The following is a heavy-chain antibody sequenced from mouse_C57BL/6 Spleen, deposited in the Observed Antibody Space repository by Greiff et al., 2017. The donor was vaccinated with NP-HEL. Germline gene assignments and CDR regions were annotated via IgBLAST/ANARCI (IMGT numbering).Heavy chain of an antibody. CDR1: GYTFTSYW. D-gene: IGHD1-1*01. CDR3: ARSPYGSSSMDY. J-gene: IGHJ4*01. Sequence: VQLQQSGAELVKPGASVKMSCKASGYTFTSYWITWVKQRPGQGLEWIGDIYPGSGSTNYNEKFKSKATLTVDTSSSTAYMQLSSLTSEDSAVYYCARSPYGSSSMDYWGQGTSVTVSS. CDR2: IYPGSGST. V-gene: IGHV1-55*01.